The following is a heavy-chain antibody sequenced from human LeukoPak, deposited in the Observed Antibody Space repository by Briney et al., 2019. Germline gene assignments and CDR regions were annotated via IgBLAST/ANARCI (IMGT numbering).Heavy chain of an antibody. J-gene: IGHJ4*02. CDR1: GGSISSYY. Sequence: SETLSLTCTVSGGSISSYYWSWIRQPPGKGLEWIGNIYDRGSTKYNPSLKSRVTISVDTSKNQFSLRLSSVTAAYTAVYYCARGRTFDNWGQGTLVTVSS. CDR2: IYDRGST. V-gene: IGHV4-59*01. CDR3: ARGRTFDN.